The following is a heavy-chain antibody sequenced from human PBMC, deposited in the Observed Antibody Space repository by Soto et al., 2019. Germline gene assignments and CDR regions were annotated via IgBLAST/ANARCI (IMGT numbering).Heavy chain of an antibody. D-gene: IGHD6-19*01. CDR2: ISYDGSNK. CDR3: AKVVSSGEFDY. CDR1: GFTFSSYG. J-gene: IGHJ4*02. V-gene: IGHV3-30*18. Sequence: GGSLRLSCAASGFTFSSYGMHWVRQAPGKGLEWVAVISYDGSNKYYADSVKGRFTISRDNSKNTLYLQMNSLRAEDTAVYYCAKVVSSGEFDYWGQGTLVTVSS.